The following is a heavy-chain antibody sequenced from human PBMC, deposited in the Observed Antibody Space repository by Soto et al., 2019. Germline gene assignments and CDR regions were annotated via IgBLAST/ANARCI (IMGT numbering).Heavy chain of an antibody. CDR1: GGSISSGGYY. CDR2: IYYSGST. Sequence: SETLSLTCTVSGGSISSGGYYWSWIRQHPGKGLEWIGYIYYSGSTYYNPSLKSRVTISVDTSKNQFSLKLSSVTAADTAVYYCARDRPGSSPAQETAVWGQGTLVTVSS. D-gene: IGHD6-6*01. J-gene: IGHJ4*02. V-gene: IGHV4-31*03. CDR3: ARDRPGSSPAQETAV.